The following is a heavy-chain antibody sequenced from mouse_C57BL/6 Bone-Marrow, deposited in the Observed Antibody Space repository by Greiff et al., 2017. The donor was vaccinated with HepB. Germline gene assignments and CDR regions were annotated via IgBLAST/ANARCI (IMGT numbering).Heavy chain of an antibody. V-gene: IGHV10-1*01. CDR2: IRSKSNNYAT. J-gene: IGHJ3*01. CDR3: VSRTGTY. CDR1: GFSFNTYA. Sequence: EVKVEESGGGLVQPKGSLKLSCAASGFSFNTYAMNWVRQAPGKGLEWVARIRSKSNNYATYYADSVKDRFTISRDDSESMLYLQMNNLKTEDTAMYYCVSRTGTYLGQGTLVTVSA. D-gene: IGHD4-1*01.